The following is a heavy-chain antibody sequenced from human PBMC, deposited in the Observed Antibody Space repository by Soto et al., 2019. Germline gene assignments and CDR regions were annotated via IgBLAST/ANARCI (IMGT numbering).Heavy chain of an antibody. CDR1: GYTFTSYY. V-gene: IGHV1-46*01. CDR2: INPSGGST. CDR3: ARDPAEAAIDYYYYGMDV. Sequence: ASVKVSCKASGYTFTSYYMHWVRQAPGQGLEWMGIINPSGGSTSYAQKFQGRVTITRDTSASTAYMELSSLRSEDTAVYYCARDPAEAAIDYYYYGMDVWGQGTTVTVSS. D-gene: IGHD2-2*01. J-gene: IGHJ6*02.